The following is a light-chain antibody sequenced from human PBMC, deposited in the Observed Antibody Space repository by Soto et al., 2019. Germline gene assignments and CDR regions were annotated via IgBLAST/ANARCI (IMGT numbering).Light chain of an antibody. CDR2: EGT. Sequence: QSVLTQPASVSGSPGQSITIACTGTSSDVGSYNLVSWYQQLPDKAPKLLIYEGTERPSGVSNRFSGSKSGNTASLTISGLQAEDEADYYCSSFTTDSTYVFGTGTKVTVL. V-gene: IGLV2-14*02. J-gene: IGLJ1*01. CDR3: SSFTTDSTYV. CDR1: SSDVGSYNL.